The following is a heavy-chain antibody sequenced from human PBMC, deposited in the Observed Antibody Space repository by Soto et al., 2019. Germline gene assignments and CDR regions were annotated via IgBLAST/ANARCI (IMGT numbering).Heavy chain of an antibody. J-gene: IGHJ5*02. Sequence: QVQLVQSGAEVKKPGASVKVSCKASGYTFTSYYMHWVRQAPGQGLEWMGIINPSGGSTNYAQKFQGRVTMTRDTSTSTVYMELSSLRSEDTAVYYCARDLGTAADTPENWFDPWGQGTLVTVSS. CDR1: GYTFTSYY. CDR3: ARDLGTAADTPENWFDP. V-gene: IGHV1-46*01. D-gene: IGHD6-19*01. CDR2: INPSGGST.